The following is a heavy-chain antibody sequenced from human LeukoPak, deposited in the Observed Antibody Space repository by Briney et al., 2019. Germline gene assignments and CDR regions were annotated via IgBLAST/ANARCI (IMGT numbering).Heavy chain of an antibody. CDR2: IYSDNT. V-gene: IGHV3-66*03. J-gene: IGHJ6*03. D-gene: IGHD6-19*01. CDR3: AKDRHPYSSGYYYYMDV. CDR1: GFTVSSNS. Sequence: PGGSLRLSCTVSGFTVSSNSMSWVRQAPGKGLEWVSFIYSDNTHYSDSAKGRFTISRDNSKNTLYLQMNSLRAEDTAVYYCAKDRHPYSSGYYYYMDVWGKGTTVTVSS.